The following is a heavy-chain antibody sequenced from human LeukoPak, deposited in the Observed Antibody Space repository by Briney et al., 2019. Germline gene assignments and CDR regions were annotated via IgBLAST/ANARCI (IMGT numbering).Heavy chain of an antibody. V-gene: IGHV1-8*01. D-gene: IGHD5-12*01. CDR3: ARGLGPTSKRWLRGGGY. J-gene: IGHJ4*02. CDR1: GYTYTSYD. CDR2: MNPNSGST. Sequence: GASVKVSCKASGYTYTSYDINWVRQATGQGLEWMGWMNPNSGSTGYAQKFQGRVTMTRNTSISTAYMELSSLRSEDTAVYYCARGLGPTSKRWLRGGGYWGQGTLVTVSS.